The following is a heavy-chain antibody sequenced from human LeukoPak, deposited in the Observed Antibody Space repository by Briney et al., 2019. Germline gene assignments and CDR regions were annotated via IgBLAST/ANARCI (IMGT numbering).Heavy chain of an antibody. Sequence: GGSPRLSCAAPGFNLRNYGMHWVRQAPGKGLEWVAVIWYDGGNKYDEDSVKGRFTIPRENPKNLFILQMNSLRAEETAVYYCARDQGAARPGYFDLWGRGTLVTVSS. CDR1: GFNLRNYG. CDR2: IWYDGGNK. CDR3: ARDQGAARPGYFDL. J-gene: IGHJ2*01. D-gene: IGHD6-6*01. V-gene: IGHV3-33*01.